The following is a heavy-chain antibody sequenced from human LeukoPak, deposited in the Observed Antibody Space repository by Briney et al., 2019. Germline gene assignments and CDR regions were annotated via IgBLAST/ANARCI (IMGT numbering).Heavy chain of an antibody. CDR2: ISAYNGST. D-gene: IGHD1-26*01. Sequence: ASVKVSCKASGYTFTSYGISWVRQAPGQGLEWMGWISAYNGSTNYAQKLQGRVTMTTDTSTSTAYMELRSLRSDDTAVYYCARGVESGSYVAGIDYWGQGTLVTVSS. CDR3: ARGVESGSYVAGIDY. CDR1: GYTFTSYG. J-gene: IGHJ4*02. V-gene: IGHV1-18*01.